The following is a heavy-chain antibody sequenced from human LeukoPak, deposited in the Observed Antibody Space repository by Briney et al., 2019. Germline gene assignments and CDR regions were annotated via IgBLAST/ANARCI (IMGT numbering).Heavy chain of an antibody. CDR1: GGSISSGDYY. CDR3: ARSPLGTGRGWFDP. J-gene: IGHJ5*02. Sequence: SETLSLTCTVSGGSISSGDYYWSWIRQPPGKGLEWIGYIYYSGSTYYNPSLKSRVTISVDTSKNQFSLKLSSVTAADTAVYYCARSPLGTGRGWFDPWGQGTLVTVSS. CDR2: IYYSGST. D-gene: IGHD7-27*01. V-gene: IGHV4-30-4*01.